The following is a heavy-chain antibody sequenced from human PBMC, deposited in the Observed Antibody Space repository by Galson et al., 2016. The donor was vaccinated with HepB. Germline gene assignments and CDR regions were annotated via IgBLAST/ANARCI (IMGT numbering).Heavy chain of an antibody. Sequence: SVKVSCKASGYTFTGYYLHWVRQAPGQGLEWMGWINPNSGGTKYAQKFQGWVTMTRDPSISPAYMELSRLTADATAVYYCARDNSGAFDIWGQGTMVTVSS. CDR1: GYTFTGYY. D-gene: IGHD1-26*01. CDR3: ARDNSGAFDI. CDR2: INPNSGGT. V-gene: IGHV1-2*04. J-gene: IGHJ3*02.